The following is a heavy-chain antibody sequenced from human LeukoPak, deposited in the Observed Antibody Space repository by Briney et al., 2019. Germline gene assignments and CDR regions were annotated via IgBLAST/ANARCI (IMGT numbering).Heavy chain of an antibody. D-gene: IGHD5-12*01. CDR1: GFTFSNYG. CDR3: ARGGLYGYDVFDY. J-gene: IGHJ4*02. Sequence: GGSLRLSCAASGFTFSNYGMHWVRQAPGKGLEWVAVIWYDGSNQFYTDSVKGRFTISRDNSKNTLYLQMNSLRAEDTAMYYCARGGLYGYDVFDYWGQGTLVTVSS. CDR2: IWYDGSNQ. V-gene: IGHV3-33*01.